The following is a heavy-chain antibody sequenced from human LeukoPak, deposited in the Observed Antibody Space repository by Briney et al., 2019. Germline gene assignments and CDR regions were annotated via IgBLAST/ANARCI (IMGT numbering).Heavy chain of an antibody. V-gene: IGHV3-21*01. J-gene: IGHJ3*02. CDR3: ARDLSSLNYDSSGYYSNLDAFDI. D-gene: IGHD3-22*01. CDR2: LSGNSGYK. Sequence: KAGGSLRLSCAASGFTFSRYTINWVRQAPGKGLEWVSSLSGNSGYKKYADSLKGRFTISRDNSKNTLYLQMNSLRAEDTAVHYCARDLSSLNYDSSGYYSNLDAFDIWGQGTMVTVSS. CDR1: GFTFSRYT.